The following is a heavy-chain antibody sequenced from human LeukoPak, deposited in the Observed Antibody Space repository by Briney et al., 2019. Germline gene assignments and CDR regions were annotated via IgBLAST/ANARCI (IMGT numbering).Heavy chain of an antibody. CDR3: ARVGSSGVRY. CDR1: GGSISSSSYY. J-gene: IGHJ4*02. D-gene: IGHD6-19*01. Sequence: SETLSLTCTVSGGSISSSSYYWGWIRQPPGKGLEWIGSIYYSGSTYYNPSLKSRVTISVDTSKNQFSLKLNSVTAADTAVYFCARVGSSGVRYWGQGTLVTVSS. V-gene: IGHV4-39*07. CDR2: IYYSGST.